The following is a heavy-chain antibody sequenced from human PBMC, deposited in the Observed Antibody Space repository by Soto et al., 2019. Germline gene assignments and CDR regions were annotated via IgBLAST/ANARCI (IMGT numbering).Heavy chain of an antibody. V-gene: IGHV4-61*01. CDR2: IYYSGST. CDR1: GGSVSSGSYY. J-gene: IGHJ6*02. Sequence: SETLSLTCTVSGGSVSSGSYYWSWIRQPPGKGLEWIGYIYYSGSTNYNPSLKSRVTISVDTSKNQFSLKLRSVTAADAAVFYCARAPRGYGMDVWGQGTTVTVSS. CDR3: ARAPRGYGMDV.